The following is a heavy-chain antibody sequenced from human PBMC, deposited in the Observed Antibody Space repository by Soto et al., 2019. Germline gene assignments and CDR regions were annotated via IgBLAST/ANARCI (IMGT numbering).Heavy chain of an antibody. J-gene: IGHJ6*02. CDR3: ASYNWNSNGMDV. CDR1: GFTFSSYS. V-gene: IGHV3-21*01. CDR2: ISSSSSYI. Sequence: KTGGSLRLSCAASGFTFSSYSMNWVRQAPGKGLEWVSSISSSSSYIYYADSVKGRFTISRDNAKNSLYLQMNSLRAEDTAVYYCASYNWNSNGMDVWGQGTTVTVSS. D-gene: IGHD1-7*01.